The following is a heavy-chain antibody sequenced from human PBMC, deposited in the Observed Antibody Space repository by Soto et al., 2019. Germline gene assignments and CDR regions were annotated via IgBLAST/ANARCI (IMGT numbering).Heavy chain of an antibody. Sequence: EVQLVESGGGLVQPGGSLRLSCAASGFTFSSYSMNWVRQAPGKGLEWVSYISSSSSTIYYADSVKGRFTISRDNAKNSLYLKMNSLRDEDTAVYYCARDRGWGSYYYYYSMDVWAKGPRSPSP. D-gene: IGHD7-27*01. CDR3: ARDRGWGSYYYYYSMDV. CDR2: ISSSSSTI. J-gene: IGHJ6*02. V-gene: IGHV3-48*02. CDR1: GFTFSSYS.